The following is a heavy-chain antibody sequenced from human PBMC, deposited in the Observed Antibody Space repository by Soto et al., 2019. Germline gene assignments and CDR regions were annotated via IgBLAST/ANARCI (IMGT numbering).Heavy chain of an antibody. CDR3: AKCHYDILTGYQPPYYYYYGMDV. J-gene: IGHJ6*02. Sequence: GGSLRLSCAASGFTFSSYGMHWVRQAPGKGLEWVAVISYDGSNKYYADSVKGRFTISRDNSKNTLYLQMNSLRAEDTAVYYCAKCHYDILTGYQPPYYYYYGMDVWGQGTTVTVSS. CDR2: ISYDGSNK. CDR1: GFTFSSYG. V-gene: IGHV3-30*18. D-gene: IGHD3-9*01.